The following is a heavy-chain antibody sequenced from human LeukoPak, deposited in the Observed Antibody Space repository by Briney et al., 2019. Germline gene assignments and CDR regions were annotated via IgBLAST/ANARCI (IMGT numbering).Heavy chain of an antibody. V-gene: IGHV3-21*01. J-gene: IGHJ3*02. D-gene: IGHD6-13*01. Sequence: GGSLRLSCAASGFTFSDYSMDWVRQAPGKGLEWVSFISSSSSSIYYADSVKGRFTISRDNAKNSLYLQMNSLRAEDTALYYCARGGYSSSWLYAFDIWGQGTMVTVSS. CDR3: ARGGYSSSWLYAFDI. CDR1: GFTFSDYS. CDR2: ISSSSSSI.